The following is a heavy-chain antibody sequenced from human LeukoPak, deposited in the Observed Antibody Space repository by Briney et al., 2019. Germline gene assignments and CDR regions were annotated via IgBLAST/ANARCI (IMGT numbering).Heavy chain of an antibody. J-gene: IGHJ5*02. CDR3: ARPYYYDSRIDP. D-gene: IGHD3-22*01. CDR2: MYYSGST. CDR1: GGSISSGDYY. Sequence: SETLSLTCTVSGGSISSGDYYWSWMRQPPGKGVEGVSYMYYSGSTYYNPSLKSRVTMSADTSKNQLSLKLSSVTAADTAVYYCARPYYYDSRIDPWGQGILVTVSS. V-gene: IGHV4-30-4*01.